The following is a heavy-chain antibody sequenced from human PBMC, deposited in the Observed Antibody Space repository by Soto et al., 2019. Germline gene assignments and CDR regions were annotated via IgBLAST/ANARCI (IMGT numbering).Heavy chain of an antibody. J-gene: IGHJ4*02. V-gene: IGHV4-39*07. Sequence: SETLSLTCTVSGGSVSNSNYYWGWIRQSPGEGLEWIGSVYYRGRSYSKSSVKSRVPISVDTSKNQFSLKVNSMTAAETAVYYCARYRREAVAGYTLDNWGQGILVTVSS. CDR2: VYYRGRS. CDR1: GGSVSNSNYY. CDR3: ARYRREAVAGYTLDN. D-gene: IGHD6-13*01.